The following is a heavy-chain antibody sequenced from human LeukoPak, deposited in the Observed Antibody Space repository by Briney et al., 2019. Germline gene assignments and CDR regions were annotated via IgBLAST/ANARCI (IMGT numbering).Heavy chain of an antibody. V-gene: IGHV3-23*01. CDR3: AKEHGIYCSSPFDS. J-gene: IGHJ4*02. Sequence: QPGGSLRLSCAASGFTFSSYAMSWVRQAPGRGLEWVSCIIGSGGNTYYAESVKGRFTISRDNSKNTLYLQMNSLRAEDTAVYFCAKEHGIYCSSPFDSWGQGTLVTVSS. CDR2: IIGSGGNT. CDR1: GFTFSSYA. D-gene: IGHD6-13*01.